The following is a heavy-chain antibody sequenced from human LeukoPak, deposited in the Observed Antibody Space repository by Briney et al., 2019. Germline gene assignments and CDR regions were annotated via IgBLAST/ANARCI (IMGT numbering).Heavy chain of an antibody. Sequence: SVKVSCMASGYTFTGYYMHGLRQAPGQGLNWMGWINPNSGGTNYAQKFQGRVTMTKDTTISTAYMELSRRRSDDTAVYYWARADLRGSYHYWGQGNLVTVSS. D-gene: IGHD1-26*01. V-gene: IGHV1-2*02. CDR1: GYTFTGYY. CDR3: ARADLRGSYHY. J-gene: IGHJ4*02. CDR2: INPNSGGT.